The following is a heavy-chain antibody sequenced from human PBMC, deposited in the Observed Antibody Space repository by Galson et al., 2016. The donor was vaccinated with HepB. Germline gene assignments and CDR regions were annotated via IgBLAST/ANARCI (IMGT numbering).Heavy chain of an antibody. J-gene: IGHJ4*02. CDR2: INGYRTI. Sequence: SLRLSCAASGFSFGCYSMNWVRQAPGKGLEWVSYINGYRTIYYADAVRGRFTISGDNAQNSVYLQMNTLRADDTAVYYCSRSVEGHFDYGGQGILVTVPS. CDR1: GFSFGCYS. D-gene: IGHD1-1*01. V-gene: IGHV3-48*04. CDR3: SRSVEGHFDY.